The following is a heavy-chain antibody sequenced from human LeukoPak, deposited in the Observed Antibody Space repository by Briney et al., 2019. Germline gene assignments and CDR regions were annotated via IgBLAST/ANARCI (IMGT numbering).Heavy chain of an antibody. J-gene: IGHJ3*02. Sequence: GRSLRLSCAASGFNFSSFGVNWVRQGPGKGLEWVSGISFIISTWSADSVKGRFTISRDNSKNTVYLQMNSLRDDDTAVYYCAKGTSSLNYDAFDIWGQGTLVTVSS. D-gene: IGHD6-19*01. CDR3: AKGTSSLNYDAFDI. CDR1: GFNFSSFG. V-gene: IGHV3-23*01. CDR2: ISFIIST.